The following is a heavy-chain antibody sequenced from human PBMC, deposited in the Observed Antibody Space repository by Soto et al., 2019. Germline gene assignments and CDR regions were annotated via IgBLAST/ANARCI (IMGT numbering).Heavy chain of an antibody. J-gene: IGHJ5*02. CDR1: GFTFSSYS. CDR2: ISSSSSYI. CDR3: ARDGRRMYYDFWSGSRDNWFDP. D-gene: IGHD3-3*01. Sequence: GGSLRLSCAASGFTFSSYSMNWVRQAPGKGLEWVSSISSSSSYIYYADSVKGRFTISRDNAKNSLYLQMNSLRAEDTAVYYCARDGRRMYYDFWSGSRDNWFDPWGQGTLVTVSS. V-gene: IGHV3-21*01.